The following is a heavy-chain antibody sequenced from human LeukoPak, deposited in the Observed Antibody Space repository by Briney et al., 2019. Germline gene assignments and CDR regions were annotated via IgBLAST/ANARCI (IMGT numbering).Heavy chain of an antibody. CDR2: MNPNSGNT. Sequence: ASVKVSCKASGYTFTSYDINWVRQATGQGLECMEWMNPNSGNTGYAQKFQGRVTMTRNTSISTAYMELSSLRSEDTAVYYCARGRQGGGYRFGDYWGQGTLVTVSS. CDR1: GYTFTSYD. CDR3: ARGRQGGGYRFGDY. J-gene: IGHJ4*02. D-gene: IGHD5-12*01. V-gene: IGHV1-8*01.